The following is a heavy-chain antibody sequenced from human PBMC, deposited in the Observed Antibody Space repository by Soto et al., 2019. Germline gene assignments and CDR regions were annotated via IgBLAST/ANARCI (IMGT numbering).Heavy chain of an antibody. D-gene: IGHD3-10*01. Sequence: SETLSLTCTVSSGSISSSDCFWGWVRQPPGKGLEWIGNIYYSGSTYYNPSLKTRVAMSVDTSNNQFSLKLSSVTAADTAVYYCARVLRDYPFYYYYMDVWGKGTTVTVSS. CDR3: ARVLRDYPFYYYYMDV. J-gene: IGHJ6*03. CDR2: IYYSGST. V-gene: IGHV4-39*01. CDR1: SGSISSSDCF.